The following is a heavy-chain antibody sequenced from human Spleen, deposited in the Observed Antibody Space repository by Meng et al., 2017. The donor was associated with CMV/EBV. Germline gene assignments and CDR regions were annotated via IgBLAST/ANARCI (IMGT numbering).Heavy chain of an antibody. Sequence: GESLKISCAASGFTFSRYVMHWVRQAPGKGLEWVAVISNDGSNKYYADSVKGRFIISRDNSKNTLYLQMNSLRAEDTAVYYCAIEGSSGWAEDYWGQGTLVTVSS. CDR3: AIEGSSGWAEDY. V-gene: IGHV3-30-3*01. D-gene: IGHD6-19*01. CDR1: GFTFSRYV. CDR2: ISNDGSNK. J-gene: IGHJ4*02.